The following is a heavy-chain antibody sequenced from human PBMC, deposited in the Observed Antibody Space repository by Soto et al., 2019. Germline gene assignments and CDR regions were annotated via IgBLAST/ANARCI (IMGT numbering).Heavy chain of an antibody. CDR3: ASAADYGAFDY. CDR2: IYYSGST. CDR1: GGSISSSSYY. D-gene: IGHD4-17*01. J-gene: IGHJ4*02. Sequence: QLQLQESGPGLVKPSETLSLTCTVSGGSISSSSYYWGWIRQPPGKGLEWIGSIYYSGSTYYNPSLESXXTXSEXTSKNQFYLKRGSVTAADTAVYYCASAADYGAFDYWGQGTLVPVSS. V-gene: IGHV4-39*01.